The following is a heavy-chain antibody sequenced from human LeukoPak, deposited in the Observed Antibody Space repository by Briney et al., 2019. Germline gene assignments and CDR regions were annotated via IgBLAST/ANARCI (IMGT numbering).Heavy chain of an antibody. CDR1: GFTFSNSG. J-gene: IGHJ4*02. CDR3: ARDGYSYGGLDY. Sequence: GGSVRLSCVASGFTFSNSGMHWVRQAPGKGLEWVAFIRSDGSDNLYGESVKGRFTISRDNSKNTLFLQMNSLRAEDTAVYYCARDGYSYGGLDYWGQGTLVTVSS. CDR2: IRSDGSDN. V-gene: IGHV3-30*02. D-gene: IGHD5-18*01.